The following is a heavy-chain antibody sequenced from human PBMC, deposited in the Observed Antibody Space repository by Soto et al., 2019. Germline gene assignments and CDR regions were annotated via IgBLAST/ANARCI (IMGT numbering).Heavy chain of an antibody. J-gene: IGHJ6*02. CDR2: ISTYNGDT. CDR1: GYTFTRSG. Sequence: QLQLVQSGAEVKKPGASVKVSCKASGYTFTRSGISWVRQAPGQGLEWMGWISTYNGDTNYAQTFQGRVTMTTDTSTSTVYMELRSVRSDDTAVYYCAREGVAPYYYYGMDVWGQGTPVTVSS. D-gene: IGHD5-12*01. V-gene: IGHV1-18*01. CDR3: AREGVAPYYYYGMDV.